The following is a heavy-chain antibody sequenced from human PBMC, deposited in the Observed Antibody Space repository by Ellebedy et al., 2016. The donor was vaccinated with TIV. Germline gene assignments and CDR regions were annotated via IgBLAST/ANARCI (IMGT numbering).Heavy chain of an antibody. CDR1: GGSISSSSYY. Sequence: MPSETLSLTCTVSGGSISSSSYYWGWIRQPPGKGLEWIGYISYTGNTNYNPSLKSRVTVSVDKSKNQFSLKVNSVTAADTAVYYCARVGQELVRQDGMNDVFDIWGQGTMVTVSS. CDR3: ARVGQELVRQDGMNDVFDI. J-gene: IGHJ3*02. V-gene: IGHV4-61*05. CDR2: ISYTGNT. D-gene: IGHD6-13*01.